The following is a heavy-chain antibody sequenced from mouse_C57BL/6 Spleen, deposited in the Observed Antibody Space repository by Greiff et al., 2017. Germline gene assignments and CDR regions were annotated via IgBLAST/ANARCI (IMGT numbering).Heavy chain of an antibody. CDR1: GFTFSDYG. V-gene: IGHV5-17*01. CDR3: ARHGSSYHYAMDY. J-gene: IGHJ4*01. CDR2: ISSGSSTI. Sequence: EVKVVESGGGLVKPGGSLKLSCAASGFTFSDYGMHWVRQAPEKGLEWVAYISSGSSTIYYADTVKGRFTISRDNAKNTLFLQMTSLRSEDTAMYYCARHGSSYHYAMDYWGQGTSVTVSS. D-gene: IGHD1-1*01.